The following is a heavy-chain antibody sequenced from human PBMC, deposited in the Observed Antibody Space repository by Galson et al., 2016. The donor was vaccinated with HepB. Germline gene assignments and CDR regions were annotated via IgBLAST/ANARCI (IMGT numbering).Heavy chain of an antibody. D-gene: IGHD7-27*01. CDR1: GGSISNSDSS. J-gene: IGHJ3*02. V-gene: IGHV4-30-2*02. CDR3: AHRPTSRLGGDAFDI. CDR2: MYHTGST. Sequence: TLSLTCAVSGGSISNSDSSWSWIRQPPGKGLEWIAYMYHTGSTQYNPSLRSRVTISVDRSKNQFSLKLTNMDPVDTATYYCAHRPTSRLGGDAFDIWGQGTMVTVSS.